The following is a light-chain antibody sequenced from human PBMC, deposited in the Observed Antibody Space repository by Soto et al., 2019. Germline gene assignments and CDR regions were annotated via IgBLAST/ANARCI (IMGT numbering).Light chain of an antibody. CDR1: SGHSSYI. CDR2: LEGSGSY. CDR3: ETWDSNTHTV. Sequence: QPVLTQSSSASASLGSSVKLTCTLSSGHSSYIIAWHQQQPGKAPRYLMKLEGSGSYNKGGGVPDRFSGSSSGADRYLTISNLQSEDEADYYCETWDSNTHTVFGGGTKLTVL. V-gene: IGLV4-60*03. J-gene: IGLJ3*02.